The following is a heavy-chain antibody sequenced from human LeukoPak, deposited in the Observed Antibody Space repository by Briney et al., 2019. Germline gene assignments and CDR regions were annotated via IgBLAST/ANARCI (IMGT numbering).Heavy chain of an antibody. CDR2: ISAYNGNT. CDR1: NYTFTSYG. D-gene: IGHD3-10*01. V-gene: IGHV1-18*01. CDR3: ARVRNSSGSGSYYGYYYYYGMDV. Sequence: GASVKVSCKASNYTFTSYGISWVRQAPGQGLEWMGWISAYNGNTNYAQKIQGRVTMTTDTSTSTAYMELSSLRSEDTAVYYCARVRNSSGSGSYYGYYYYYGMDVWGQGTTVTVSS. J-gene: IGHJ6*02.